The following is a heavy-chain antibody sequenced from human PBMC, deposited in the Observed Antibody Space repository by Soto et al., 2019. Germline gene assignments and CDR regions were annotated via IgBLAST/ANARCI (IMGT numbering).Heavy chain of an antibody. Sequence: SETLSLTCTVSGGSISSYYWSWIRQPPGKGLEWIGYIYYSGSTNYNPSLKSRVTISVDTSKNQFSLKLSSVTAVDTAVYYCARSYSSSWYFDYWGQGTLVTVSS. J-gene: IGHJ4*02. CDR3: ARSYSSSWYFDY. CDR1: GGSISSYY. V-gene: IGHV4-59*01. CDR2: IYYSGST. D-gene: IGHD6-13*01.